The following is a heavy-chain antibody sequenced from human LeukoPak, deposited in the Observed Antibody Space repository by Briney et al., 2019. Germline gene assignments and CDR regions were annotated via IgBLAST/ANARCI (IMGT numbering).Heavy chain of an antibody. V-gene: IGHV3-23*01. CDR1: GFTFSSYA. CDR2: ISGSGGST. D-gene: IGHD3-3*01. Sequence: PGGSLRLSCAASGFTFSSYAMSWVRQAPGKGLEWVSAISGSGGSTYYADSVKGRFTISRDNSKNTLYLQMNSLRAEDTAVYYCAKDEGANYDFWSGYPPTYYFDYWGQGTLVTVSS. CDR3: AKDEGANYDFWSGYPPTYYFDY. J-gene: IGHJ4*02.